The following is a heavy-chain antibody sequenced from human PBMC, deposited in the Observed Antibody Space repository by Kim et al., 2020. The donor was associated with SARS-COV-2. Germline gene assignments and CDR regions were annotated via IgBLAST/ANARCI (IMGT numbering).Heavy chain of an antibody. V-gene: IGHV3-53*01. Sequence: GGSLRLSCAASGFTVSSNFMSWIRQAPGKGLECISIIYGDGRTYYEDSVKGRFTISRDNSQNTLYLQMNSLRADDTAVYYCARYVDCLVGSCSSDDAFDIWGQGTMVTVSS. J-gene: IGHJ3*02. CDR1: GFTVSSNF. CDR2: IYGDGRT. CDR3: ARYVDCLVGSCSSDDAFDI. D-gene: IGHD2-15*01.